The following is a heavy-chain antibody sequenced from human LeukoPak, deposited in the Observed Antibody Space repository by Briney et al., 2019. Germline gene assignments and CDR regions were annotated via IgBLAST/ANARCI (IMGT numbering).Heavy chain of an antibody. CDR1: GGSISSYY. J-gene: IGHJ6*03. D-gene: IGHD3-10*01. V-gene: IGHV3-15*01. CDR2: IKSKTDGGTT. CDR3: TFRDSGSSYYMDV. Sequence: ETLSLTCTVSGGSISSYYWSWVRQAPGKGLEWVGRIKSKTDGGTTDYAAHVKGRFTISRDDSKNTLYLQMNSLKTEETAVYYCTFRDSGSSYYMDVWGKGTTVTVSS.